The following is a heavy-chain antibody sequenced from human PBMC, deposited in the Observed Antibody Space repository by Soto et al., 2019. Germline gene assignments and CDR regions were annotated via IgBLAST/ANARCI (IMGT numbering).Heavy chain of an antibody. D-gene: IGHD1-1*01. CDR1: GFSFDTYA. CDR2: ISYEGSNT. Sequence: QVHLLESGGGVVQPGKSLRLSCVASGFSFDTYAIHWVRQAPGKGLLWVALISYEGSNTYYADSVRGRFTISRDNSKNTLYLQMSTLRPEDSGVYYCARVTPGNNLYYFSGLDVWGQGTSVTVSS. CDR3: ARVTPGNNLYYFSGLDV. V-gene: IGHV3-30*15. J-gene: IGHJ6*02.